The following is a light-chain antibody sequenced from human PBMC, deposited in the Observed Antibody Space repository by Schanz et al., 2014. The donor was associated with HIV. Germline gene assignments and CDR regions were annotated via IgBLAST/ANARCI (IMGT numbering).Light chain of an antibody. J-gene: IGKJ4*01. CDR1: QSVRSN. Sequence: EIVMTQSPATLSVSPGERATLSCRASQSVRSNLAWYQQKPGQAPRLLIYGASTRATGIPARFSGGGSGTEFTLTISSPQSEDFAVYYCQQYDNWPPPTFGGGTKVEIK. V-gene: IGKV3-15*01. CDR3: QQYDNWPPPT. CDR2: GAS.